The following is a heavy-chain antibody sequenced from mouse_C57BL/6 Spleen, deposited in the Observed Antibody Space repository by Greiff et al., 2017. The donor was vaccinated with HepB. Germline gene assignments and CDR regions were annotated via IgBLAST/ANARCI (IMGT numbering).Heavy chain of an antibody. D-gene: IGHD1-1*01. Sequence: VQRVESGPGLVAPSQSLSITCTVSGFSLTSYGVDWVRQSPGKGLEWLGVIWGVGSTNYNSALKSRLSISKDNSKSQVFLKMNSLQTDDTAMYYCARRGVITTVVAPFAYWGQGTLVTVSA. CDR1: GFSLTSYG. CDR3: ARRGVITTVVAPFAY. CDR2: IWGVGST. V-gene: IGHV2-6*01. J-gene: IGHJ3*01.